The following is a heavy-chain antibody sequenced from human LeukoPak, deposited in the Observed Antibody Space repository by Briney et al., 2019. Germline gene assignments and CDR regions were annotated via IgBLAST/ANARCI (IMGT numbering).Heavy chain of an antibody. V-gene: IGHV3-23*01. CDR3: AKKLSGARDAFDI. Sequence: GGSLRLSCAASGFTFSSYAMSWVRQAPGKGLEWVSAISGSGGSTYYADSVKGRFTISRDNPKNTLYLQMNSLRAEDTALFYCAKKLSGARDAFDIWGQGTMVTVSS. CDR2: ISGSGGST. D-gene: IGHD1-26*01. J-gene: IGHJ3*02. CDR1: GFTFSSYA.